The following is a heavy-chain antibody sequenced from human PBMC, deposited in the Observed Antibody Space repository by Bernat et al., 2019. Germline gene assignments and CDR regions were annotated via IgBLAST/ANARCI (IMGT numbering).Heavy chain of an antibody. V-gene: IGHV5-51*01. J-gene: IGHJ2*01. CDR1: GYSFTSYW. Sequence: EVQLVQSGAAVKKPGESLKISCKGSGYSFTSYWIGWVRQMPGKGLEWMGIIYPGDSDTRYSPSFQGQVTISADKSISTAYLQWSSLKASDTAMYYCARRPSSSSWYFNWYFDLWGRGTLVTVSS. CDR2: IYPGDSDT. D-gene: IGHD6-13*01. CDR3: ARRPSSSSWYFNWYFDL.